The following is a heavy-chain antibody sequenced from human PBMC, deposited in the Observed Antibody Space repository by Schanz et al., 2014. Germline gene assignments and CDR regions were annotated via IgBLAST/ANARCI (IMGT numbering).Heavy chain of an antibody. J-gene: IGHJ4*02. CDR3: ARSGSSNWYFFDY. CDR2: ITAYNGDT. Sequence: QVQLVQSGAEVKKPGASVKVSCKASGYTFTSYSIHWVRQAPGQGLEWMGWITAYNGDTNYALKLQGRVTMTTDTSTGTAYMELRSLRSDDTALYYCARSGSSNWYFFDYWGQGTLVTVSS. CDR1: GYTFTSYS. D-gene: IGHD6-13*01. V-gene: IGHV1-18*01.